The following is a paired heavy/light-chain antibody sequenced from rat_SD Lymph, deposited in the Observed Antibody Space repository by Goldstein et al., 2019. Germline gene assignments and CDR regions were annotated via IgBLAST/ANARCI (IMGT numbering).Heavy chain of an antibody. J-gene: IGHJ2*01. D-gene: IGHD1-10*01. CDR3: ARAHIITTTNFDY. CDR1: GYTFTSYD. V-gene: IGHV1-28*01. Sequence: QVQLQQSGAELVKPGSSVKISCKASGYTFTSYDMHWIKQQPGNGLEWIGWIYPGNGNTKYNQKFNGKATLTADKSSSTAYMQLSSLTSEDSAVYFCARAHIITTTNFDYWGQGVMVTVSS. CDR2: IYPGNGNT.
Light chain of an antibody. CDR1: QGIDDY. CDR2: DAT. CDR3: LQSYSTPT. V-gene: IGKV12S16*01. Sequence: DIQMTQSPASLSASLEEIVTITCKASQGIDDYLSWYQQKPGKSPQLLIYDATSLADGVPSRFSGSRSGTQYSLKISRPQVDDSGIYYCLQSYSTPTFGGGTKLELK. J-gene: IGKJ1*01.